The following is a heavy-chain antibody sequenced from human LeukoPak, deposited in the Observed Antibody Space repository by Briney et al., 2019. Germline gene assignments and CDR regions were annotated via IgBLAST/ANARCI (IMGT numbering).Heavy chain of an antibody. J-gene: IGHJ3*02. Sequence: VSVTVSFKASGYTFTGYYMHWVRQAPGQGLEWMGWINPNSGGTNYAQKFQGWVTMTRDTSITTAYMELRRLRSDDTAVYYCARTYYYDSSGANDAFDIWGQGTMVTVSS. CDR3: ARTYYYDSSGANDAFDI. V-gene: IGHV1-2*04. CDR1: GYTFTGYY. CDR2: INPNSGGT. D-gene: IGHD3-22*01.